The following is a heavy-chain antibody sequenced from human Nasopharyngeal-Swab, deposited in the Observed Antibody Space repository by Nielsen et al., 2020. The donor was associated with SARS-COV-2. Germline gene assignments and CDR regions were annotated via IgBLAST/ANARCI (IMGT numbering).Heavy chain of an antibody. CDR3: AKGLSDFDWLSAIDY. D-gene: IGHD3-9*01. CDR2: IWYDGSNK. CDR1: GFTFSSYG. J-gene: IGHJ4*02. V-gene: IGHV3-30*02. Sequence: GESLKISCAASGFTFSSYGMHWVRQAPGKGLEWVAVIWYDGSNKYYADSVKGRFTISRDNSKNTLYLQMNSLRAEDTAVYYCAKGLSDFDWLSAIDYWGQGTLVTVSS.